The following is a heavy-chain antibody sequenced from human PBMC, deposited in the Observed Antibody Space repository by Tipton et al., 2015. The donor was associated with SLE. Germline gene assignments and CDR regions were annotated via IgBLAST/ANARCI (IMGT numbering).Heavy chain of an antibody. Sequence: GSLRLSCAASGFSFRTYGMHWVRQAPGKGLEWVAFIRHDGTNKYYADSVKGRFTISRDNSNNKLYLQMNSLRPEDTALYYCAKETTGWNYFEHWGQGTLASVSS. V-gene: IGHV3-30*02. D-gene: IGHD6-19*01. CDR1: GFSFRTYG. CDR2: IRHDGTNK. CDR3: AKETTGWNYFEH. J-gene: IGHJ4*02.